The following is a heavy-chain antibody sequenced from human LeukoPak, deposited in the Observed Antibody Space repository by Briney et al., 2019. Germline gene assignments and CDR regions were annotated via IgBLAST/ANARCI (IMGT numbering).Heavy chain of an antibody. CDR1: GYTFTSYG. CDR3: ARPHPRYDFWSNSFDY. J-gene: IGHJ4*02. D-gene: IGHD3-3*01. CDR2: ISAYNGNT. Sequence: GASVKVSCKASGYTFTSYGISWVRQAPGQGLEWMGWISAYNGNTNYAQKLQGRVTMTTDTSTSTAYMELRSLRSDDTAVYYCARPHPRYDFWSNSFDYWGQGTLVTVSS. V-gene: IGHV1-18*01.